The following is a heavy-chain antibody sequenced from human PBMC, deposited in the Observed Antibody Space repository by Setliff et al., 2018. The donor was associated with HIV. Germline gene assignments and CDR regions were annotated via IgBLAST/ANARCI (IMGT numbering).Heavy chain of an antibody. D-gene: IGHD3-16*01. Sequence: ASVKVSCKASGYTFTSYAMHWGRQAPGQRLEWMGWINAGTGNTKYSQNFQGRVTFIRDTSASTAYMELSSLRSEDTSVDCASSRRGSYAIDNRGQVTQV. CDR2: INAGTGNT. J-gene: IGHJ4*02. V-gene: IGHV1-3*01. CDR1: GYTFTSYA. CDR3: SSRRGSYAIDN.